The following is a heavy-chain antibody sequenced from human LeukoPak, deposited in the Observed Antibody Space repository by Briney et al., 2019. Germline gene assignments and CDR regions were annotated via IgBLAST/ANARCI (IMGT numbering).Heavy chain of an antibody. CDR2: IKYTGST. CDR1: GGSFSGYY. V-gene: IGHV4-34*01. D-gene: IGHD2-15*01. CDR3: ARLGYCSGGSCNSYFQH. J-gene: IGHJ1*01. Sequence: PSETLSLTCAVYGGSFSGYYWSWIRQSPGKGLEWIGEIKYTGSTSYNPSVKSRVTITGDTSKNQFSLHLSSVTAADTAVYYCARLGYCSGGSCNSYFQHWGQGTLVTVSS.